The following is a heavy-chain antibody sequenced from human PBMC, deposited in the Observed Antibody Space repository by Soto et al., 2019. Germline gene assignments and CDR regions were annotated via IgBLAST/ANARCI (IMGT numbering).Heavy chain of an antibody. J-gene: IGHJ4*02. V-gene: IGHV4-30-4*02. D-gene: IGHD3-16*02. CDR2: IYYSGST. CDR1: GGSISSGDYY. Sequence: PSETLSLTCTVSGGSISSGDYYWSWFRQPPGKGLEWIGYIYYSGSTYYNPSLKSRVTISVDTSKNQVSLRLTSVTAADTAVYYCAREGGGYRFDQWGQGTLVTVSS. CDR3: AREGGGYRFDQ.